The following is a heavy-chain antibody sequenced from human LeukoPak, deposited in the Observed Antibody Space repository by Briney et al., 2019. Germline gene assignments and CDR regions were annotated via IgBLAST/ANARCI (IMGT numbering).Heavy chain of an antibody. CDR2: IKQDGSEK. CDR1: GFTFSNYW. Sequence: GGSLRLSCAASGFTFSNYWMTWVRQAPGKGLEWVANIKQDGSEKYYVDSVKGRFTISRDNAKSSLSLQMNSLRAEDTAVYYCATYYYDSSGSPRHWGQGTLVTVSS. V-gene: IGHV3-7*05. J-gene: IGHJ1*01. CDR3: ATYYYDSSGSPRH. D-gene: IGHD3-22*01.